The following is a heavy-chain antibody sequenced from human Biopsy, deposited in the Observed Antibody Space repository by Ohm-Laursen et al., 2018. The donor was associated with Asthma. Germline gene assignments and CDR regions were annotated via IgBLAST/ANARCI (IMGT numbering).Heavy chain of an antibody. J-gene: IGHJ5*02. CDR3: ARDPGGFDP. D-gene: IGHD3-10*01. CDR1: GYTFTSTVYG. V-gene: IGHV1-18*01. CDR2: IRPHTGDT. Sequence: GSSVKVSCKASGYTFTSTVYGTSWVRQAPGQGLEWMGWIRPHTGDTNYAQMLRGRVTMTTDTSTSTAYMELRGLRSDDTAVYYCARDPGGFDPWGQGTLVTVSS.